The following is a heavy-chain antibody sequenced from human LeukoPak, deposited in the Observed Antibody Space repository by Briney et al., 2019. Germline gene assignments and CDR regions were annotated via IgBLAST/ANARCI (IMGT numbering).Heavy chain of an antibody. CDR3: ARDSSSWSSNCFDP. CDR2: INHSGST. D-gene: IGHD6-13*01. Sequence: SETLSLTCAVYGGSFSGYYWSWIRQPPGKGLEWIGEINHSGSTNYNPSLKSRVTISVDTSKNQFSLKLSSVTAADTAVYYCARDSSSWSSNCFDPWGQGTLVNVSS. V-gene: IGHV4-34*01. J-gene: IGHJ5*02. CDR1: GGSFSGYY.